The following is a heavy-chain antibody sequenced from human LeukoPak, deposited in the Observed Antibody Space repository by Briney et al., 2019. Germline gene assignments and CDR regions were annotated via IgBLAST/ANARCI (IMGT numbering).Heavy chain of an antibody. CDR1: GFTFSDYY. Sequence: GGSLRLSCAASGFTFSDYYMSWIRQAPGKGLESVSYISSSGSTIYYADSVKGRFTISRDNAKSSLYLQMNSLRAEDTAVYYCARGGGGSSWPFYYYYYYMDVWGKGTTVTVSS. J-gene: IGHJ6*03. V-gene: IGHV3-11*01. CDR3: ARGGGGSSWPFYYYYYYMDV. CDR2: ISSSGSTI. D-gene: IGHD6-13*01.